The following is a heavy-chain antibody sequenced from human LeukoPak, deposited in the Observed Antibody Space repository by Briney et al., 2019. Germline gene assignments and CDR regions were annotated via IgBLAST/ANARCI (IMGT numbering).Heavy chain of an antibody. CDR1: GGSFSGYY. Sequence: SETLSLTCAVYGGSFSGYYWSWIRQPPGKGLEWIWEINHSGSTNYNPSLKSRVTISVDTSKSQFSLKLSSVTAADTAVYYCARGKTRVDYWGQGTLVTVSS. CDR3: ARGKTRVDY. CDR2: INHSGST. V-gene: IGHV4-34*01. J-gene: IGHJ4*02.